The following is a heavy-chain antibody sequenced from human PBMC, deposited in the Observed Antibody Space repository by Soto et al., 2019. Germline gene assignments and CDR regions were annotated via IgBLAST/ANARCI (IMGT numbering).Heavy chain of an antibody. V-gene: IGHV3-23*01. CDR3: GKAPRGWGGGILDY. Sequence: EVQLLESGGGLAQPGGSLRLSCAASGVNFSAYAMSWVRQAPGRGLEWVSVISTSGDRTHYADSVKGRFTISRDNSKSTLFLQMNSLRVEDTAVYFCGKAPRGWGGGILDYRGQGTLVTVCS. D-gene: IGHD1-20*01. J-gene: IGHJ4*02. CDR1: GVNFSAYA. CDR2: ISTSGDRT.